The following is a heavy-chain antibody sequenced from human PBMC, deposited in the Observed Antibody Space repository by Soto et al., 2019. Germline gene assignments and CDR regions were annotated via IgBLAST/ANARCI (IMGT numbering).Heavy chain of an antibody. J-gene: IGHJ1*01. CDR1: GXTFSNYG. CDR3: AKDSPVGVPLLRDLHD. Sequence: GSLRLSCAASGXTFSNYGMSWVRQAPGKGLEWVSVIIGSGGSTYYADSVKGRFTLSRENSKNTVYLQMNSLRAEDTAVYYCAKDSPVGVPLLRDLHDWGQGTLGTVS. CDR2: IIGSGGST. D-gene: IGHD2-15*01. V-gene: IGHV3-23*01.